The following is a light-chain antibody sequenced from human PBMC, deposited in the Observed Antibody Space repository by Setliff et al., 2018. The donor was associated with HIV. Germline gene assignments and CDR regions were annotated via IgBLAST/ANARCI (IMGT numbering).Light chain of an antibody. CDR3: CSYANITTRV. CDR2: DVT. J-gene: IGLJ1*01. CDR1: SSDVGTYNY. V-gene: IGLV2-11*01. Sequence: SALTQPRSVSGSPGQSVTFSCTGSSSDVGTYNYVSWYQQHPGKAPKLMIYDVTRRPSGVPDRFSGSKSGNTASLTISGLQAEDEADYYCCSYANITTRVFGTGTKVTVL.